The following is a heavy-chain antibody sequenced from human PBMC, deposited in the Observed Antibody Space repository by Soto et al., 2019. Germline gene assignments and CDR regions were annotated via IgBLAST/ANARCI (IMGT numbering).Heavy chain of an antibody. V-gene: IGHV1-8*01. CDR2: MNPNSGNT. CDR1: GYTFTSYD. D-gene: IGHD3-16*02. Sequence: ASVKVSCKASGYTFTSYDINWVRQATGQGLEWMGWMNPNSGNTGYAQKFQGRVTMTRNTSISTAYMELSSLRSEDTAVYYCARWPPVYDYVWGSYRPSGYYGMDVWGQGTTVTVSS. CDR3: ARWPPVYDYVWGSYRPSGYYGMDV. J-gene: IGHJ6*02.